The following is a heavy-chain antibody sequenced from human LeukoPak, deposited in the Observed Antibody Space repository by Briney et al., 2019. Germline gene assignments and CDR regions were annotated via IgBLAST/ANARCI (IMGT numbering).Heavy chain of an antibody. CDR2: IRSNSRGI. Sequence: HPRGSLRLSCAASGFTFNSYTMNWVRQAPGKGLESVSPIRSNSRGINYADSVKGRFTISRDNDKNTVFLEMNSLRAEDTAVYYCARDGASIDDQYYGLDVWGQGTTVTVSS. V-gene: IGHV3-48*04. CDR1: GFTFNSYT. D-gene: IGHD1-1*01. J-gene: IGHJ6*02. CDR3: ARDGASIDDQYYGLDV.